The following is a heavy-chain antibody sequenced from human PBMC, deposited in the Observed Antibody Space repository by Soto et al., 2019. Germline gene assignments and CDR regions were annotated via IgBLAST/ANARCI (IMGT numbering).Heavy chain of an antibody. Sequence: QITLKESGPTLVKPTQTLTMTCTVSGFSVSTRGVGVGWIRQPPGKALEWVALIYWDGDDRYSPSLKSRLTITKDTAKYLVLLTITNMDPAETATNYCARQQSGGRDFASWGHGSLVTVSS. J-gene: IGHJ4*01. D-gene: IGHD3-10*01. CDR3: ARQQSGGRDFAS. CDR1: GFSVSTRGVG. CDR2: IYWDGDD. V-gene: IGHV2-5*02.